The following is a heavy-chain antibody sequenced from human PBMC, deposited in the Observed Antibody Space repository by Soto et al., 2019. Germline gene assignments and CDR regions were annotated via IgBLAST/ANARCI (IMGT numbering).Heavy chain of an antibody. CDR1: GGSISSGGYY. V-gene: IGHV4-31*03. J-gene: IGHJ4*02. CDR3: ARSLNKSFDY. CDR2: IYYSGST. Sequence: SETLSLTCTVSGGSISSGGYYWSWIRQPPGKGLEWIGYIYYSGSTYYNPSLKSRVTISVDTSKNQFSLKLSSVTAADTAVYYCARSLNKSFDYWGQGTLVTVSS.